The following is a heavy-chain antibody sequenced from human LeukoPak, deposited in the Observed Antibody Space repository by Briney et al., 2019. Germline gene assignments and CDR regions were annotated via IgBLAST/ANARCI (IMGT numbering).Heavy chain of an antibody. Sequence: PGGSLRHSCAASGFTFSSYGMDWVRQAPGKGLEWVAVIWYDGSNKYYADSVKGRFTISRDNSKNTLYLQMNSLRAEDTAVYYCATDVGIAVAGNYYYYYGLDVLGQGTTVTVSS. CDR3: ATDVGIAVAGNYYYYYGLDV. V-gene: IGHV3-33*01. D-gene: IGHD6-19*01. CDR1: GFTFSSYG. CDR2: IWYDGSNK. J-gene: IGHJ6*02.